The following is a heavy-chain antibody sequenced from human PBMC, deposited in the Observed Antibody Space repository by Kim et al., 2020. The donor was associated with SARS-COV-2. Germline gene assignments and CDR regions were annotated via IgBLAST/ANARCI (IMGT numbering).Heavy chain of an antibody. V-gene: IGHV3-11*01. D-gene: IGHD3-10*01. Sequence: DSVKGRFTISRDNAKNSLYLQMTSLRAEDTAVYYCASGPNYGSGVNWFDPWGQGTLVTVSS. J-gene: IGHJ5*02. CDR3: ASGPNYGSGVNWFDP.